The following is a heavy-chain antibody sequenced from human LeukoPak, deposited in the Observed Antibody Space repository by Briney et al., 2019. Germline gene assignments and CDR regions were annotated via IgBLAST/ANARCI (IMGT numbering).Heavy chain of an antibody. CDR1: GGSISSYY. CDR2: IYTSGST. D-gene: IGHD1-26*01. J-gene: IGHJ4*02. CDR3: ARENTGSYSEFDY. V-gene: IGHV4-4*07. Sequence: SETLSLTCTVSGGSISSYYWSWIRQPAGKGLEWIGRIYTSGSTNYNASLKSRVSMSVDTSKNQFSLKLSSVTAADTAVFYCARENTGSYSEFDYWGQGTLVTVSS.